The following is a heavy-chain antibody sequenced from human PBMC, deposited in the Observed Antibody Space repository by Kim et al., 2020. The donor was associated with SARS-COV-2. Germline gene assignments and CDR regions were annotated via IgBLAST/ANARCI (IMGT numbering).Heavy chain of an antibody. J-gene: IGHJ4*02. CDR3: ARGLYGSGSYMFDY. D-gene: IGHD3-10*01. V-gene: IGHV3-30*05. Sequence: ANSVKGQFTISKDNTKNTLYLQMNSLRAEGTAVYYCARGLYGSGSYMFDYWGQGTLVTVSS.